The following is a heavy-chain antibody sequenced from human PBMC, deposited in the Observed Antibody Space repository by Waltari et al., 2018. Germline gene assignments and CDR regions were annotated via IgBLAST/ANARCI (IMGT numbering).Heavy chain of an antibody. CDR3: ARGGSDRAPLDY. V-gene: IGHV3-30*15. CDR2: TSPDGCNK. Sequence: QVQLVESGGGVVQSGRSLRLSCAASGFSLSQYDVHWVRQAPGKGFDWVGVTSPDGCNKYYADSVQGRFTISRDRSLQMSALRSEDTAVYYWARGGSDRAPLDYWGRGTLVTVAS. J-gene: IGHJ4*02. CDR1: GFSLSQYD. D-gene: IGHD1-1*01.